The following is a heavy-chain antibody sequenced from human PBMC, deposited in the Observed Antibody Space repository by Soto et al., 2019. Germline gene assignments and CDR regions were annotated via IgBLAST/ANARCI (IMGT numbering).Heavy chain of an antibody. CDR3: ARSSGMATTFDR. J-gene: IGHJ4*02. Sequence: QVQLQESGPALVKPSETLSLTCTVSGGSMTTYFWSWVRQPPGKRLEWIGYISYRGDTKYNPALQSRVTISLDTSVKQFSLNLSSVTSADTAIYYCARSSGMATTFDRWGQGTLVTVSS. D-gene: IGHD3-10*01. CDR2: ISYRGDT. CDR1: GGSMTTYF. V-gene: IGHV4-59*01.